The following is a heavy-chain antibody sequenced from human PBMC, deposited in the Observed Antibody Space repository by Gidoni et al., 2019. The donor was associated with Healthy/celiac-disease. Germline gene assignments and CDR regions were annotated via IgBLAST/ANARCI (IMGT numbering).Heavy chain of an antibody. CDR1: GFTFSDHY. J-gene: IGHJ6*02. CDR3: ARDHQVFVVVGVDYYYYYGMDV. CDR2: ISSSGSTR. V-gene: IGHV3-11*01. D-gene: IGHD2-21*01. Sequence: QVQLVESGGGLVKPGGSLRLSSSASGFTFSDHYLSWLPQAPGKGLEWVSYISSSGSTRYYADSVKGRFTISRDNAKNSRYRQMNSLRAEDTAVYYCARDHQVFVVVGVDYYYYYGMDVWGQGTTVTVSS.